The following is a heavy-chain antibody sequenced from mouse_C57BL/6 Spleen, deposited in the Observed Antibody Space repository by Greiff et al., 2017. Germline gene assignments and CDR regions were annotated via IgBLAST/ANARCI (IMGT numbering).Heavy chain of an antibody. J-gene: IGHJ4*01. CDR1: GYTFTEYP. CDR2: FYPGSGSI. V-gene: IGHV1-62-2*01. Sequence: QVQLQQSGAELVKPGASVKLSCKASGYTFTEYPIHWVKQRSGQGLEWIGWFYPGSGSIKYNEKFKDKATLTADKSSSTVYMELSRLTSEDSAVYVCARHENYYGSSYDYAMDYWGQGTSVTVSS. CDR3: ARHENYYGSSYDYAMDY. D-gene: IGHD1-1*01.